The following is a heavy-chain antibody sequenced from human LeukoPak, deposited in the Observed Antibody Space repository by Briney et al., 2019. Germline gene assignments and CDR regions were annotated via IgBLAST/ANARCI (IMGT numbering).Heavy chain of an antibody. V-gene: IGHV4-30-4*01. CDR2: IYYSGST. D-gene: IGHD6-19*01. CDR1: GGSISSYY. Sequence: SETLSLTCTVSGGSISSYYWSWIRQPPGKGLEWIGYIYYSGSTYYNPSLKSRVTISVDTSKNQFSLKLSSVTAADTAVYYCARTYSSGWYLYWGQGTLVTVSS. J-gene: IGHJ4*02. CDR3: ARTYSSGWYLY.